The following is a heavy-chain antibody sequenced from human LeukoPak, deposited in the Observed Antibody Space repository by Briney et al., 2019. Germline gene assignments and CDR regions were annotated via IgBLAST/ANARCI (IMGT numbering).Heavy chain of an antibody. CDR2: ISYDGSNK. Sequence: QPGGSLRLSCAAYGFTFSSYGMHWVRQAPGKGLEWVAVISYDGSNKYYADSVKGRFTISRDNSKNTLYLQMNSLRAEDTAVYYCAKDMGYFTGMDVWGQGTTVTVSS. V-gene: IGHV3-30*18. CDR3: AKDMGYFTGMDV. D-gene: IGHD2-8*01. CDR1: GFTFSSYG. J-gene: IGHJ6*02.